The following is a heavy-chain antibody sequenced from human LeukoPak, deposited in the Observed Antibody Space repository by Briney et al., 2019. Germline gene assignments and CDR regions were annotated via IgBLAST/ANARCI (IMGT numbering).Heavy chain of an antibody. Sequence: RGSLRLSCAASGFTLSSYSMNWVRQAPGKGLEWVSYISSSSSTIYYADSVKGRFTSSRDNAKNSLYLQMNSLRAEDTAVYYCARDTRTTIFGVTFNWFDPWGQGTQVTVSS. V-gene: IGHV3-48*01. CDR2: ISSSSSTI. D-gene: IGHD3-3*01. J-gene: IGHJ5*02. CDR1: GFTLSSYS. CDR3: ARDTRTTIFGVTFNWFDP.